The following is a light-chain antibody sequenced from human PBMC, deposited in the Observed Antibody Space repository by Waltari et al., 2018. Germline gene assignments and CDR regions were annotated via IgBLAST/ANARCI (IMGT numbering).Light chain of an antibody. CDR3: QQYGSSPRIT. V-gene: IGKV3-20*01. Sequence: EIVLTQSPGTLSLSPGERATLSCRASQSVSSSYLAGYQQKPGQAHRLLIYGASSSANGIPDRFSGSGSGTDFTLTISRLEPEDFAVYYCQQYGSSPRITFGQGTRLEIK. CDR1: QSVSSSY. CDR2: GAS. J-gene: IGKJ5*01.